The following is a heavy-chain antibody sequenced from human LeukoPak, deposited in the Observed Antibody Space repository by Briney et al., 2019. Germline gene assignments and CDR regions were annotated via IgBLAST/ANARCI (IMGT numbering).Heavy chain of an antibody. D-gene: IGHD2-21*01. CDR1: GFIFSDYY. CDR3: ARDLHCGGDCYEAFDI. CDR2: ISSSGSTI. J-gene: IGHJ3*02. Sequence: PGGSLRLSCAASGFIFSDYYMNWIRQAPGKGLEWVSYISSSGSTIYYADSVKGRFTISRDNAKNSLFLHMNSLRAEDTAVYYCARDLHCGGDCYEAFDIWGQGTMVTVSS. V-gene: IGHV3-11*04.